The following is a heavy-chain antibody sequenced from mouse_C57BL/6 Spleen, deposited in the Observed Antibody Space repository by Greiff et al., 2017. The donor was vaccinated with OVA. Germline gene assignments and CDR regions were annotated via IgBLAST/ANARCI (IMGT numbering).Heavy chain of an antibody. CDR2: IWGVGST. V-gene: IGHV2-6*01. Sequence: QVQLQQSGPGLVAPSQSLSITCTVSGFSLTSYGVDWVRQSPGKGLEWLGVIWGVGSTNYNSALKSRLSISKDNSKSQVFLKMNSLQTDDTAMYYCASGGGNYRAWFAYWGQGTLVTVSA. D-gene: IGHD2-1*01. CDR1: GFSLTSYG. CDR3: ASGGGNYRAWFAY. J-gene: IGHJ3*01.